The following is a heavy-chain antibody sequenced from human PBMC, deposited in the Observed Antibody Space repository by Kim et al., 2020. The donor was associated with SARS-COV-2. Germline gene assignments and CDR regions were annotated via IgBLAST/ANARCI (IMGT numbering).Heavy chain of an antibody. J-gene: IGHJ4*02. D-gene: IGHD5-12*01. CDR3: ARGFGLRSTGALDY. V-gene: IGHV4-34*01. Sequence: NPSLKSRVTISVDTSKNQFSLKLSSVTAADTAVYYCARGFGLRSTGALDYWGQGTLVTVSS.